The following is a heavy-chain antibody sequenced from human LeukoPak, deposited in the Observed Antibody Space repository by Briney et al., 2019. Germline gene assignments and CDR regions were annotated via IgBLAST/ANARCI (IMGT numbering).Heavy chain of an antibody. CDR1: GFRFSSFG. V-gene: IGHV1-18*04. CDR2: ISTYFGVT. D-gene: IGHD4-11*01. Sequence: ASVKVSCKASGFRFSSFGVSWVRQAPGQGLEWMGWISTYFGVTHYAEKFEDRVTMTIDTSTTTAYMDLRSLRYDDTAVYYCAGDSDYSGNGNGDWFDPWGQGTVVTVSS. CDR3: AGDSDYSGNGNGDWFDP. J-gene: IGHJ5*02.